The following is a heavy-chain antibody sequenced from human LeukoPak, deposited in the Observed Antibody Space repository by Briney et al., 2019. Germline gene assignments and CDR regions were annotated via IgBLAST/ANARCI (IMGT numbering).Heavy chain of an antibody. J-gene: IGHJ4*02. D-gene: IGHD2-15*01. V-gene: IGHV3-21*01. CDR3: ARDLIRGSFDY. CDR1: GFTFSSYS. CDR2: ISSSSSYI. Sequence: GGFLRLSCAASGFTFSSYSMNWVRQAPGKGLEWVSSISSSSSYIYYADSVKGRFTISRDNAKNSLYLQMNSLRAEDTAVYYCARDLIRGSFDYWGQGTLVTVSS.